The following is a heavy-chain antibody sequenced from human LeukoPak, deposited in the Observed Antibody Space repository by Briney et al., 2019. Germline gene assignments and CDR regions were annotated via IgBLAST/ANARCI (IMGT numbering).Heavy chain of an antibody. V-gene: IGHV3-23*01. CDR3: AKEYSGYDFDY. Sequence: GGSLRLSCAASGFTLRSYGMSWVRQAPGKGLEWAAATSGSGVNSYYADSVRGRFTISRDNSQNTLYLQMDSLRAEDTALYYCAKEYSGYDFDYWGQGTLVTVSS. D-gene: IGHD5-12*01. CDR2: TSGSGVNS. CDR1: GFTLRSYG. J-gene: IGHJ4*02.